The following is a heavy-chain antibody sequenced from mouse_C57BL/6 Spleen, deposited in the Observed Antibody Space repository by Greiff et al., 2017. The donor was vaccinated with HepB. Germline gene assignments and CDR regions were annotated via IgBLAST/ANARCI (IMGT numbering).Heavy chain of an antibody. Sequence: VQLQQSGAELVKPGASVKLSCKASGYTFTSYWMQWVKQRPGQGLEWIGEIDPSDSYTNYNQKFKGKATLTVDTSSSTAYMQPSSLTSEDSAVYYCARRGGTTVVALRHYYAMDYWGQRTSVTVSS. CDR1: GYTFTSYW. CDR2: IDPSDSYT. D-gene: IGHD1-1*01. J-gene: IGHJ4*01. CDR3: ARRGGTTVVALRHYYAMDY. V-gene: IGHV1-50*01.